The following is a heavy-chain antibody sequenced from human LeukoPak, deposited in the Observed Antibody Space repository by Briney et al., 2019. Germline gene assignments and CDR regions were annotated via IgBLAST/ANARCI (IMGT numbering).Heavy chain of an antibody. CDR3: ASFLYCSSTSCYGDY. CDR1: GGSISSSNW. V-gene: IGHV4-4*02. Sequence: PSGTLSLTCAVSGGSISSSNWWSWVRQPPGKGLEWIGEIYHSGSTNYNPSLKSRVTISVDKSKNQFSLKLSSVTAADTAVYYCASFLYCSSTSCYGDYWGQGTLVSVSS. CDR2: IYHSGST. J-gene: IGHJ4*02. D-gene: IGHD2-2*01.